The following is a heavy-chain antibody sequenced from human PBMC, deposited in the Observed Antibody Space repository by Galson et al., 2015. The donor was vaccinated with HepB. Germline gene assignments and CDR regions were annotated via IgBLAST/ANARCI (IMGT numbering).Heavy chain of an antibody. CDR1: GFTFSTSA. V-gene: IGHV3-23*01. D-gene: IGHD2-8*01. Sequence: SLRLSCAASGFTFSTSAMIWVRQAPGKGLEWVSAISGTGGSTYYADSVKGRFTISRDNSKNTLYLQMSGLRAEDTAVYYCAKDRGPGIYATRYMDVWGKGTPVTVSS. CDR2: ISGTGGST. CDR3: AKDRGPGIYATRYMDV. J-gene: IGHJ6*03.